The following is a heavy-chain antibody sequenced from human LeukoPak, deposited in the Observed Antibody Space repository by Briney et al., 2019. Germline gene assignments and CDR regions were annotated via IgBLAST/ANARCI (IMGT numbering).Heavy chain of an antibody. J-gene: IGHJ4*02. V-gene: IGHV4-4*08. CDR3: ARGRDGYNFLNRGEYYYFDY. Sequence: SETLSLTCTVSGGSINSYYWSWIRQPPGKGLEWIGRFYTSGSTNYNPSLKSRVTISVDTSKNQFSLKLSSVTAADTAVYYCARGRDGYNFLNRGEYYYFDYWGQGTLVTVSS. D-gene: IGHD5-24*01. CDR1: GGSINSYY. CDR2: FYTSGST.